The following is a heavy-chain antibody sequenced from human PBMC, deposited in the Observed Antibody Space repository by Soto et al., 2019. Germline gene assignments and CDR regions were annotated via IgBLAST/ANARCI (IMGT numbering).Heavy chain of an antibody. D-gene: IGHD1-26*01. J-gene: IGHJ4*02. CDR2: INPNSGGT. CDR1: GYTFSGFY. V-gene: IGHV1-2*02. CDR3: AITEVVGAAEFDY. Sequence: ASVKVSCKASGYTFSGFYMHWVRQAPGQGLEWMGWINPNSGGTKSAEKFQGRVTMTRDTSISTAYMELRSLRSDDTAVYYCAITEVVGAAEFDYWGQGTLVTVPQ.